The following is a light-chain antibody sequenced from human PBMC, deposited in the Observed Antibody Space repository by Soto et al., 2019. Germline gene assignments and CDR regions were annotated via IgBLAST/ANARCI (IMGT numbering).Light chain of an antibody. CDR3: QQYNNWPIT. Sequence: EIVMTQSPATLSVSPGERATLSCRASQSVSTNLAWYQQKPGQAPRLLIHGASTRATGIPARFSGSGSGTEFTRTISSLQSEDFAVYYCQQYNNWPITFGQGTRLEIK. V-gene: IGKV3-15*01. CDR2: GAS. J-gene: IGKJ5*01. CDR1: QSVSTN.